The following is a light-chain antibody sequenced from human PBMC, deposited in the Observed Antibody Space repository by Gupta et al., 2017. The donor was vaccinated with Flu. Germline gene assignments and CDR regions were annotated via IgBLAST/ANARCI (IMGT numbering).Light chain of an antibody. CDR3: QKYDNFPPSP. CDR1: QDIGEY. J-gene: IGKJ2*01. V-gene: IGKV1-33*01. CDR2: DAT. Sequence: DTITITCQTSQDIGEYLNWYQQKPGTAPKLLIYDATSLETWVPSRFRGSGSGTKFSLTINNLQPEDFATYYCQKYDNFPPSPFGPGTRVDI.